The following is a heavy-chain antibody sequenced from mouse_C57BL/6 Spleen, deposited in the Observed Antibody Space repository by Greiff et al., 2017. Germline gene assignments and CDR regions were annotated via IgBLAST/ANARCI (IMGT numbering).Heavy chain of an antibody. CDR3: ARNPFTTVERAWFAY. V-gene: IGHV1-81*01. CDR1: GYTFTSYG. J-gene: IGHJ3*01. D-gene: IGHD1-1*01. Sequence: QVQLKESGAELARPGASVKLSCKASGYTFTSYGISWVKQRTGQGLEWIGEIYPRSGNTYYNEKFKGKATLTADKSSSTAYMELRSLTSEDSAVYFCARNPFTTVERAWFAYWGQGTLVTVSA. CDR2: IYPRSGNT.